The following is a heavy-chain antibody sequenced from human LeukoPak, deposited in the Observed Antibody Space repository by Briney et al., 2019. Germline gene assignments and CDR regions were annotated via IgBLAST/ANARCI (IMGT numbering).Heavy chain of an antibody. Sequence: GGSLRLSCAASGFTFNIYSMNWVRQAPGKGLEWVSVISGGGGTTDYADSVKGRFTISRDNAKNTLYLQMNSLRVEDTALYYCAKSGVAGTHYSDYWGQGTLVTVSS. CDR1: GFTFNIYS. CDR3: AKSGVAGTHYSDY. D-gene: IGHD6-19*01. J-gene: IGHJ4*02. V-gene: IGHV3-23*01. CDR2: ISGGGGTT.